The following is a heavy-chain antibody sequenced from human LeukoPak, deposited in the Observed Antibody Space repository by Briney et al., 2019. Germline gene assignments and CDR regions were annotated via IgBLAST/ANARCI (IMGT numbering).Heavy chain of an antibody. CDR2: IYYSGST. CDR1: GGSISSYY. Sequence: SETLSLTRTVSGGSISSYYWSWIRQPPGKGLEWIGYIYYSGSTNYNPSLKSRVTISVDTSKNQFSLKLSSVTAADTAVYYCARQWQQLVTWGQGTLVTVSS. CDR3: ARQWQQLVT. J-gene: IGHJ5*02. D-gene: IGHD6-13*01. V-gene: IGHV4-59*08.